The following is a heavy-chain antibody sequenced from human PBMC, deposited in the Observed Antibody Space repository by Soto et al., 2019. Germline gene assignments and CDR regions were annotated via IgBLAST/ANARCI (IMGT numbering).Heavy chain of an antibody. CDR3: AKDRYDYGDY. Sequence: GGSLRLSCAASGFTFSSYAMSWVRQAPGKGLEWVSAISGSGGSTYYAESLKGRFTISRDNSKNTLYLQMNRLRAEDTAVYYCAKDRYDYGDYCGQGTLVTVSS. CDR2: ISGSGGST. V-gene: IGHV3-23*01. J-gene: IGHJ4*02. D-gene: IGHD3-16*02. CDR1: GFTFSSYA.